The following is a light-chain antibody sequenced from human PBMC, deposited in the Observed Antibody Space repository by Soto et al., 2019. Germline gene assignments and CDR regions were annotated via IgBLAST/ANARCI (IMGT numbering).Light chain of an antibody. Sequence: QSVLTQPPSLSGTPGQGVTTSFSGSNSNIGRYSVNWYHHFPGTAPKILIYSDDERPSGVPDRFSGSKSGTSASLAISGLQSEDEAEYYCAAWDDNLNGPLFGGGTQLTVL. CDR2: SDD. CDR3: AAWDDNLNGPL. V-gene: IGLV1-44*01. CDR1: NSNIGRYS. J-gene: IGLJ3*02.